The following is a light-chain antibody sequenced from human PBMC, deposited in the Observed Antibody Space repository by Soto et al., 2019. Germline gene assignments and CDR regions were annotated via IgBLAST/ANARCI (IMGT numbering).Light chain of an antibody. CDR1: SSDVGGYNF. CDR2: DVS. CDR3: CSYAGSYTLWV. V-gene: IGLV2-11*01. J-gene: IGLJ3*02. Sequence: QSVLTQPRSVSGSAGQSVTISCTGTSSDVGGYNFVSWYQQYPGKAPKVIIYDVSKRPSGVPDRFSGSKSGNTASLTISGLQAEDEADYYCCSYAGSYTLWVFGGGTKLTVL.